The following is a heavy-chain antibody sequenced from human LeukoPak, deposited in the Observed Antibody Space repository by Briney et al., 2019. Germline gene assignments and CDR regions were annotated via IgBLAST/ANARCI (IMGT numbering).Heavy chain of an antibody. V-gene: IGHV4-61*09. D-gene: IGHD2/OR15-2a*01. J-gene: IGHJ5*02. CDR1: GGSIDNGSYF. Sequence: PSETLSLTCSVSGGSIDNGSYFWTWIRQSAGKGLEWIGHIYTSGSTTYNPSLKSRVTISVDTSKNQFSLKLSSVTAADTAVYYCATFLKRGSWFDPWGQGTLVTVSS. CDR3: ATFLKRGSWFDP. CDR2: IYTSGST.